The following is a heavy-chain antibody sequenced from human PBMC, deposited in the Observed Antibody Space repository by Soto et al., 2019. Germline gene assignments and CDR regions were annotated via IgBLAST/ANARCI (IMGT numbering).Heavy chain of an antibody. CDR2: IIPILGIA. V-gene: IGHV1-69*08. Sequence: QVQLVQSGAEVKKPGSSVKVSCKASGGTFSSYTISWVRQAPGQGLEWMGRIIPILGIANYAQKFQGRVTITADKSTSTAYMELSSLRSEDTAVYYCARDLRRWPAYYDYGMDVWGQGTTVTVSS. J-gene: IGHJ6*02. CDR1: GGTFSSYT. CDR3: ARDLRRWPAYYDYGMDV.